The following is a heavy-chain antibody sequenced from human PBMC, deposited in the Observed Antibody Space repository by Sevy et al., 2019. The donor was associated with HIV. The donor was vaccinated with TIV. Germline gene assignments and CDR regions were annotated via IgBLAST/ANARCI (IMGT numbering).Heavy chain of an antibody. CDR2: ISGSGNST. V-gene: IGHV3-23*01. CDR3: AKNSRAAVTTGLYY. J-gene: IGHJ4*02. D-gene: IGHD4-17*01. Sequence: LSLTCAASGFIFSSYAMSWVRQAPGKGLEWVSGISGSGNSTYYADSVKGRFTISRDNSKNTLYLQMNSLRAEDAAVYYCAKNSRAAVTTGLYYWGQGTLVTVSS. CDR1: GFIFSSYA.